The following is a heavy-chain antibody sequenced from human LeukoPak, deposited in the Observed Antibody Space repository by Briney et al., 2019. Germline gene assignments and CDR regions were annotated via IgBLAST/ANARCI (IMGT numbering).Heavy chain of an antibody. Sequence: GGSLRLSCAASGFTFSSYNMNWVRQAPGKGLEWVSYISSSSSTIYYADSVKGRFTVSRDNARNSLSLQMNSLRAEDTAVYYCARDRSAPHMLWNAFEIWGQGTMVTVSS. D-gene: IGHD2-8*01. CDR3: ARDRSAPHMLWNAFEI. CDR2: ISSSSSTI. CDR1: GFTFSSYN. J-gene: IGHJ3*02. V-gene: IGHV3-48*04.